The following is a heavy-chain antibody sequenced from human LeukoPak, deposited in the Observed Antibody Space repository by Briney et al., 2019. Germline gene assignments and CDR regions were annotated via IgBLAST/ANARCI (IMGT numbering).Heavy chain of an antibody. CDR3: ARAYCSGGSCQFDY. CDR2: TYYRSEWYN. CDR1: GDSVSSNSAT. Sequence: TSQTLSLTCAISGDSVSSNSATWNWIRQSPSRGLEWLGRTYYRSEWYNDYAVSVKSRITINPDTSKNQFSLQLTSVTPEDTAVYYCARAYCSGGSCQFDYWGQGTLVTVSS. V-gene: IGHV6-1*01. D-gene: IGHD2-15*01. J-gene: IGHJ4*02.